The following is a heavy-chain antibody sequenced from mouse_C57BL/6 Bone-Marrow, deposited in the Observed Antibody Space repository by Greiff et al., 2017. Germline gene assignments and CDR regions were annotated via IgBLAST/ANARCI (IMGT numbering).Heavy chain of an antibody. CDR2: IDPENGDT. V-gene: IGHV14-4*01. D-gene: IGHD3-1*01. Sequence: EVQLQQSGAELVRPGASVKLSCTASGFNIKDDYMHWVKQRPEQGLEWIGWIDPENGDTEYASKFQGKATITADTSSNTAYLQHSSLTAEDTAVYYCTTSGFFFAYWGQGTLVTVSA. CDR3: TTSGFFFAY. J-gene: IGHJ3*01. CDR1: GFNIKDDY.